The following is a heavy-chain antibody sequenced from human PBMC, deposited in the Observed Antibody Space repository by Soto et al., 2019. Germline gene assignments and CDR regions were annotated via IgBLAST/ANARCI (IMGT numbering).Heavy chain of an antibody. V-gene: IGHV3-23*01. D-gene: IGHD3-10*01. J-gene: IGHJ6*03. CDR1: GFTFSSYA. CDR3: AKGRPTRLVTMVRGVGNYYYYYMDV. Sequence: EVQLLESGGGLVQPGGSLRLSCAASGFTFSSYAMSWVRQAPGKGLEWVSAISGSGGSTYYADSVKGRFTISRDNSKNTLYLQMNSLRAEDTAVYYCAKGRPTRLVTMVRGVGNYYYYYMDVWGKGTTVTVSS. CDR2: ISGSGGST.